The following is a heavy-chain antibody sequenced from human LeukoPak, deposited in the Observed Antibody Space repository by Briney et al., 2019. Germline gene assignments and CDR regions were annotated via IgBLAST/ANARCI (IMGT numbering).Heavy chain of an antibody. D-gene: IGHD4/OR15-4a*01. CDR2: IKQDGVAK. J-gene: IGHJ4*02. Sequence: TGGSLRLSCAASGCTFSGYWMTWVRQAPGKGLELVANIKQDGVAKHYVESVKGRFAISRDNAKDSLFLQMNSLRPEDTAVYYCAREKNRVVLTAPLQYWGQGTLVTVSS. V-gene: IGHV3-7*01. CDR1: GCTFSGYW. CDR3: AREKNRVVLTAPLQY.